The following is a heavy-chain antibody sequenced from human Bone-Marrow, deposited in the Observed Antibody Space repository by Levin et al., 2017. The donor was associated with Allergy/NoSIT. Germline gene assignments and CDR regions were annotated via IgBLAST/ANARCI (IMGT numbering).Heavy chain of an antibody. Sequence: PSETLSLTCTVSGGFITSDHWGWIRQPPGKGLEWIGYIFEIGSTYYSPSLKSRATITADTSKNQFFLTLTSVTAADTALYYCATYEGGVGGKGSWGQGTLVTVSS. CDR2: IFEIGST. CDR3: ATYEGGVGGKGS. CDR1: GGFITSDH. D-gene: IGHD6-19*01. V-gene: IGHV4-59*01. J-gene: IGHJ5*02.